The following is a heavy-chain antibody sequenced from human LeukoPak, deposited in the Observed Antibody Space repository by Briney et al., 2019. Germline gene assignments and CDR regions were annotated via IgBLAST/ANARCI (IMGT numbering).Heavy chain of an antibody. CDR3: ARHLYSSSWSPFDY. Sequence: PSETLSLTCTVSGGSISSSSYYWGRIRQPPGKGLEWIGSIYYSGSTYYNPSLKSRVTISVDTSKNQFSLKLSSVTAADTAVYYCARHLYSSSWSPFDYWGQGTLVTVSS. V-gene: IGHV4-39*01. CDR2: IYYSGST. J-gene: IGHJ4*02. CDR1: GGSISSSSYY. D-gene: IGHD6-13*01.